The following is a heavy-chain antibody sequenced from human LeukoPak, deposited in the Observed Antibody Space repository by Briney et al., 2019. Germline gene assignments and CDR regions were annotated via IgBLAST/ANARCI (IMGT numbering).Heavy chain of an antibody. CDR2: IYHSGRA. J-gene: IGHJ4*02. Sequence: SETRSLTCGVSGGSISSNNWWSWVRQPPGQGLEWIGEIYHSGRANHNPSLTSRVTISVDKSKNQLSLKLISVTAADTAVYYCARFSEYYDSSLHYVDHWGQGTLVSVSS. CDR3: ARFSEYYDSSLHYVDH. CDR1: GGSISSNNW. V-gene: IGHV4-4*02. D-gene: IGHD3-22*01.